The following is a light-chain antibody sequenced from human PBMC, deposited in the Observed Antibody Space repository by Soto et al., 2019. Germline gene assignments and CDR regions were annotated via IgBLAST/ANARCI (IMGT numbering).Light chain of an antibody. CDR3: FLPVYSDPYGV. V-gene: IGLV2-11*01. CDR2: DVT. J-gene: IGLJ2*01. Sequence: QSALTQPRSVSGSPGQSVTISCTRTSSDVGDWKYVSWYQQHPGKAPKVMIYDVTKRPSEVPDRFSGSKSGNTASLTISGLHVEDESDYYCFLPVYSDPYGVFGGGTKLTVL. CDR1: SSDVGDWKY.